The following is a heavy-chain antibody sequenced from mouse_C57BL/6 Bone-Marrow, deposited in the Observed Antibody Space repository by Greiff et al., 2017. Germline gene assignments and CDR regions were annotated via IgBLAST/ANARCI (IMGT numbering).Heavy chain of an antibody. CDR1: GYTFTGYW. V-gene: IGHV1-9*01. Sequence: VQLQQSGAELMKPGASVKLSCKATGYTFTGYWIEWVKQRPGHGLEWIGAILPGSGSTNYNEKFKGKATFTADTPSNTAYMQLSSLTTEDSSIFYCTRRGLYGGYYGFAYWGQGTLVTVSA. J-gene: IGHJ3*01. CDR3: TRRGLYGGYYGFAY. CDR2: ILPGSGST. D-gene: IGHD2-3*01.